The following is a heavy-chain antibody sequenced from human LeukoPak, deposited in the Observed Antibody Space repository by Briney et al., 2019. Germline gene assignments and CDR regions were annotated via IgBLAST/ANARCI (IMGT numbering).Heavy chain of an antibody. V-gene: IGHV3-21*01. CDR3: ARDRPEPSNAWYYYDSSGYSYFQH. J-gene: IGHJ1*01. CDR2: ISKSSSYI. Sequence: PGGSLRLSCAASGFTFSSYSMNWVRQAPGKGLEWVSSISKSSSYIYYADSVKGRFTISRDNAKNSLYLQMNSLRAEDTAVYYCARDRPEPSNAWYYYDSSGYSYFQHWGQGTLVTVSS. D-gene: IGHD3-22*01. CDR1: GFTFSSYS.